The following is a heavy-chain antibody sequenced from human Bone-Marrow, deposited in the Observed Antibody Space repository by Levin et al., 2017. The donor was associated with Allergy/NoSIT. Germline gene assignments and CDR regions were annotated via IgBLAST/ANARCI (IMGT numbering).Heavy chain of an antibody. D-gene: IGHD3-9*01. J-gene: IGHJ4*02. CDR3: AREGTGFDILTGPDY. Sequence: GESLKISCAASGFIFSDYYMSWIRQAPGKGPEWISYMSNSGTTIYYADSVKGRFTISRDNAKNSLFLQMNSLRGEDTAVYYCAREGTGFDILTGPDYWGQGILVTVSS. CDR1: GFIFSDYY. V-gene: IGHV3-11*01. CDR2: MSNSGTTI.